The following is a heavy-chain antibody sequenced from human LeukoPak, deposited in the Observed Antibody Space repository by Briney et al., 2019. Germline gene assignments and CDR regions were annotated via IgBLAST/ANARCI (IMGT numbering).Heavy chain of an antibody. CDR2: INGYNGNT. J-gene: IGHJ4*02. CDR1: GYTFTNYA. Sequence: ASVKVSCKASGYTFTNYAISWVRQAPGQGLEWMGLINGYNGNTNYAEKLPGRVTMTTDTSTGTVYMELGSLRSDDSAVYYCARMRDSNAGNYFDFWGQGTLVTVSS. CDR3: ARMRDSNAGNYFDF. V-gene: IGHV1-18*01. D-gene: IGHD3-10*01.